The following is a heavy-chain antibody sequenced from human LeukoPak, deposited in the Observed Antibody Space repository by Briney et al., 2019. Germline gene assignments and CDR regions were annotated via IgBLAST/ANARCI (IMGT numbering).Heavy chain of an antibody. CDR1: GGSFSGDY. CDR2: INHSGST. V-gene: IGHV4-34*01. D-gene: IGHD6-13*01. J-gene: IGHJ5*02. CDR3: ARGPRQQLVLLRFDP. Sequence: PSETLSVTCAVYGGSFSGDYWSWIRQPPGKGLEWIGEINHSGSTNYNPSLKSRVTISVDTSKNQFSLKLSSVTAADTAVYYCARGPRQQLVLLRFDPWGQGTLVTVSS.